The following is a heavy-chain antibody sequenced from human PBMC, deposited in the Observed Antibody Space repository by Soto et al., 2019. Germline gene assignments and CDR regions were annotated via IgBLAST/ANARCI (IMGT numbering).Heavy chain of an antibody. D-gene: IGHD2-15*01. Sequence: KPSETLSLTCAVYGGSFSGYYWSWIRQPPGKGLEWIGEINHSGSTNYNPSLKSRVTISVDTSKNQFSLKLSSVTAADTAVYYCARALLLPTEPKDEPLKKDVWGQGTTVTVSS. CDR1: GGSFSGYY. CDR2: INHSGST. J-gene: IGHJ6*02. V-gene: IGHV4-34*01. CDR3: ARALLLPTEPKDEPLKKDV.